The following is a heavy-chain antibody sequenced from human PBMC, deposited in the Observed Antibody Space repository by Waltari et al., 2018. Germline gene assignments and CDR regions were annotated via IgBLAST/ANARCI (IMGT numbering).Heavy chain of an antibody. CDR1: GGSISSYY. CDR3: ARDLIAVAGNWFDP. CDR2: IYYSGST. V-gene: IGHV4-59*01. J-gene: IGHJ5*02. Sequence: QVQLQESGPGLVKPSETLSLTCTVSGGSISSYYWSWLRQPPGKGLEWIGYIYYSGSTNYNPSLKSRVTISVDTSKNQFSLKLSSVSAADTAVYYCARDLIAVAGNWFDPWGQGTLVTVSS. D-gene: IGHD6-19*01.